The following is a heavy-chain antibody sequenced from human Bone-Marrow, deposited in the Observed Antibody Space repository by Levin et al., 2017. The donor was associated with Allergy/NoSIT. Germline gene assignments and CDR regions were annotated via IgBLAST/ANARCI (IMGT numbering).Heavy chain of an antibody. Sequence: GESLKISCAASGFTFSSYWMHWVRQAPGKGLVWVSRINSDGSSTSYADSVKGRFTISRDNAKNTLYLQMNSLRAEDTAVYYCASTYDFWSGYYTVYRGVDYWGLGTLVTVSS. V-gene: IGHV3-74*01. CDR3: ASTYDFWSGYYTVYRGVDY. CDR2: INSDGSST. J-gene: IGHJ4*02. D-gene: IGHD3-3*01. CDR1: GFTFSSYW.